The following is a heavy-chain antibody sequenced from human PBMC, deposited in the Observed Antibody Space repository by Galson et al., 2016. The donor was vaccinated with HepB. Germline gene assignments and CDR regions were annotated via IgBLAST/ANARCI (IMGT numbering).Heavy chain of an antibody. J-gene: IGHJ6*02. Sequence: TLSLTCTISGGSIATGVYYWSWIRQHPGKGLEWIAYIYYSGTTYYNPSLQSRVTISVVTSKNQFSLKLTSVTAADTAIYYCARDRPPHYGDYGVDVWGHGTTVTVSS. D-gene: IGHD3-16*01. CDR2: IYYSGTT. V-gene: IGHV4-31*03. CDR1: GGSIATGVYY. CDR3: ARDRPPHYGDYGVDV.